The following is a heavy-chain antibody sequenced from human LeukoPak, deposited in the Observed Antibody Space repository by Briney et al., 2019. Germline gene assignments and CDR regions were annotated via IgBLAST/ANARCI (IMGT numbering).Heavy chain of an antibody. CDR1: GGSINSYY. J-gene: IGHJ5*02. D-gene: IGHD2-15*01. Sequence: SETLSLTCTVSGGSINSYYWSWIRQPPGKGLEWIGYFYYSGSTNYNPSLKSRVTISVDTSKNQFSLKLSSVTAADTAVYYCARGRGGGGSSNNWFDPWGQGTLVTVSS. V-gene: IGHV4-59*01. CDR2: FYYSGST. CDR3: ARGRGGGGSSNNWFDP.